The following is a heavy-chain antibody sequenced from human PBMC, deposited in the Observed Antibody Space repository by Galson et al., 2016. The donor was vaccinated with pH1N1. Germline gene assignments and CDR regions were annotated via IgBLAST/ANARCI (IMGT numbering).Heavy chain of an antibody. CDR1: GYTLTDLS. J-gene: IGHJ5*02. D-gene: IGHD5-12*01. CDR2: FDPDNMER. CDR3: TIRRWGDSGCDRVGFDP. Sequence: SVKVSCKVSGYTLTDLSFHWVRQAPGKGLEWMGGFDPDNMERLYAQTFQGRVTMTEDTSTNTAYMGLSSLRSEDTAIYYCTIRRWGDSGCDRVGFDPWGQGTLVTVSS. V-gene: IGHV1-24*01.